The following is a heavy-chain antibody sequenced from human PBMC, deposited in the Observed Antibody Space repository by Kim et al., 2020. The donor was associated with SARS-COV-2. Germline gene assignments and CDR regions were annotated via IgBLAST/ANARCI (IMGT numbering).Heavy chain of an antibody. V-gene: IGHV4-61*02. CDR1: GGSISSGSYY. Sequence: SETLSLTCTVSGGSISSGSYYWSWIRQPAGKGLEWIGRIYTSGSTNYNPSLKSRVTISVDTSKNQFSLKLSSVTAADTAVYYCARVPVVRGVMKGYYYYGMDVWGQGTAVTVSS. J-gene: IGHJ6*02. D-gene: IGHD3-10*01. CDR3: ARVPVVRGVMKGYYYYGMDV. CDR2: IYTSGST.